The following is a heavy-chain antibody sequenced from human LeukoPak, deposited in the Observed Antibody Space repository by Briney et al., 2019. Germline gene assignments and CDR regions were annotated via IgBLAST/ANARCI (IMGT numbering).Heavy chain of an antibody. CDR1: GGSFSGYY. CDR3: AREGLVVPAASEHNWFDP. D-gene: IGHD2-2*01. CDR2: INHSGST. V-gene: IGHV4-34*01. J-gene: IGHJ5*02. Sequence: SETLSLTCAVYGGSFSGYYWSWIRQPPGKGLEWIGEINHSGSTNYNPSLESRVTISVDTSKNQFSLKLSSVTAADTAVYYCAREGLVVPAASEHNWFDPWGQGTLVTVSS.